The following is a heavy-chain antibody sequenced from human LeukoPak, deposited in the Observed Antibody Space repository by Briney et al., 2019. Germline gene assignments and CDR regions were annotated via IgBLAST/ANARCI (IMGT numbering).Heavy chain of an antibody. CDR3: ARDPLMTTASPRY. CDR2: IYYSGRT. J-gene: IGHJ4*02. Sequence: SQTLSLTCTVSGGSISSGDYYWIRHRQAQGKDLEWHGYIYYSGRTYYNASLKSRVTISVDTSNIQFSLKLSSVTAADTAVYYCARDPLMTTASPRYWGQGTLVTVSS. D-gene: IGHD4-17*01. CDR1: GGSISSGDYY. V-gene: IGHV4-30-4*01.